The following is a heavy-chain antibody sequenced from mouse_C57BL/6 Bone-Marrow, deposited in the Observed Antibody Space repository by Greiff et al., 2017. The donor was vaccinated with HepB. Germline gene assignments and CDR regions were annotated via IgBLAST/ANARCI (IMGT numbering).Heavy chain of an antibody. CDR2: ISYDGSN. CDR3: AIWPHYYAMDY. V-gene: IGHV3-6*01. Sequence: EVQLVESGPGLVKPSQSLSLTCSVTGYSITSGYYWNWIRQFPGNKLEWMGYISYDGSNNYNPSLKNRISITRDTAKNQFFLKLNSVTHEDTATYYCAIWPHYYAMDYWGQGTSVTVSS. D-gene: IGHD1-1*02. J-gene: IGHJ4*01. CDR1: GYSITSGYY.